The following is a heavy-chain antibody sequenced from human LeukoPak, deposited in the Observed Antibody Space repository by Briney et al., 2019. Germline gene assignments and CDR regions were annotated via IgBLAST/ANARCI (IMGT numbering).Heavy chain of an antibody. V-gene: IGHV4-59*01. CDR3: ARTGSGYTYYCYYMDV. CDR1: GGSISSYY. J-gene: IGHJ6*03. Sequence: SETLSLTCTVSGGSISSYYWSWIRQPPGRGLEWIGYIYYSGSTNYNPSLKSRVTISVDTSKNQFSLKLSSVTAADTAVYYCARTGSGYTYYCYYMDVWGKGTTVTVSS. D-gene: IGHD3-22*01. CDR2: IYYSGST.